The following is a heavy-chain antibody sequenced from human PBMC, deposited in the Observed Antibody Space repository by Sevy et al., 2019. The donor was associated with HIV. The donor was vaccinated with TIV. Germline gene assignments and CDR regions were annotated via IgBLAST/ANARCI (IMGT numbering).Heavy chain of an antibody. CDR1: GFTVSSNC. Sequence: GGSLRLSCAASGFTVSSNCMSWVRQAPGKGLEWVSVIYSGGSTYYADSVKGRFTISRDNSKNTLYLQMNSLRAEDTAVYYCAKTDSSVAFDIWGQGTMVTVSS. CDR3: AKTDSSVAFDI. CDR2: IYSGGST. V-gene: IGHV3-53*01. D-gene: IGHD3-22*01. J-gene: IGHJ3*02.